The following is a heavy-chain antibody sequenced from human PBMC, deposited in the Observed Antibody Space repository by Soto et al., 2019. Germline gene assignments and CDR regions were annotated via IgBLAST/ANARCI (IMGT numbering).Heavy chain of an antibody. V-gene: IGHV3-23*01. CDR2: ISGTGHST. CDR1: RFTFSNYA. Sequence: EVQLLESGGGLVQPGGSLRLSCAASRFTFSNYAMSWVRQAPGKGLEWVSTISGTGHSTYYADSVKGRFTISRDNSXXTLYLQMNSLRAEDTAIYYCAKMMQVLAATTRFDYWGQGTQVTVSS. D-gene: IGHD2-15*01. J-gene: IGHJ4*02. CDR3: AKMMQVLAATTRFDY.